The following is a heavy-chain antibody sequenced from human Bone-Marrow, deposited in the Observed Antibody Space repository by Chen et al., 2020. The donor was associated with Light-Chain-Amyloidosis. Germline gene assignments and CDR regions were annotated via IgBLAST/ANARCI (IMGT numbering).Heavy chain of an antibody. CDR1: GYTFPNYW. CDR2: IYPDDSDA. D-gene: IGHD5-12*01. V-gene: IGHV5-51*01. Sequence: QSGPEVKKPGESLKISCKGSGYTFPNYWIGWVRQMPGKGLEWMGVIYPDDSDARYSPSFEGQVTISADKSITXXXXXXXSXXASDTAMYYCARRRDGYNFDYWGQGTLVTVSS. J-gene: IGHJ4*02. CDR3: ARRRDGYNFDY.